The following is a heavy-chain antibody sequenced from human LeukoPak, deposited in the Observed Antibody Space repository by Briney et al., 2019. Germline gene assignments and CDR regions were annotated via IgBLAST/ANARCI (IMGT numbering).Heavy chain of an antibody. J-gene: IGHJ4*02. CDR3: ARVTVAAGIWSFAY. Sequence: SETLSLTCAVSGGSISSGNWWSWVRQAPGKGLDWIGEIYHSGSTNYNPSLKSRVTISVDKSKNQFSLNLSSMTAADTAVYYCARVTVAAGIWSFAYWGQGTLVTVSS. CDR1: GGSISSGNW. V-gene: IGHV4-4*02. D-gene: IGHD6-13*01. CDR2: IYHSGST.